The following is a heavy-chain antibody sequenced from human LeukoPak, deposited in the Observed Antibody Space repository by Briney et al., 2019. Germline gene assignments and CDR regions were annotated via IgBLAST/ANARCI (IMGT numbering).Heavy chain of an antibody. CDR1: GYTFTSYD. V-gene: IGHV1-8*01. J-gene: IGHJ5*02. CDR2: VNPNSGNT. CDR3: ARGRELGKRLIWFDP. Sequence: ASVKVSCKASGYTFTSYDINWVRQATGQGLEWMGWVNPNSGNTGYAQKFQGRVTMTRNTSISTAYMELSSLRSEDTAVYYCARGRELGKRLIWFDPWGQGTLVTVSS. D-gene: IGHD7-27*01.